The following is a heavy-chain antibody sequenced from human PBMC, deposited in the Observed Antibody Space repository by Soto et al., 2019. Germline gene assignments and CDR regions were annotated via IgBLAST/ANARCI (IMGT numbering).Heavy chain of an antibody. CDR1: GFTFSTFG. CDR3: ATPRLSVAGYFDY. V-gene: IGHV3-30*03. CDR2: ISYDESNK. D-gene: IGHD6-19*01. Sequence: QVQLVESGGGVVQPGRSLRLSCAASGFTFSTFGMHWVRQAPGKGLEWVAIISYDESNKYYADSVKGRFTISRDNSKNTLYLQMNSLKTEDTAVHYCATPRLSVAGYFDYWGQGTLVTVSS. J-gene: IGHJ4*02.